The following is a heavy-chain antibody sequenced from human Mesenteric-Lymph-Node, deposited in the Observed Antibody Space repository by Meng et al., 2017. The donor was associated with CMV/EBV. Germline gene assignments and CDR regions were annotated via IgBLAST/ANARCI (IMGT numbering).Heavy chain of an antibody. CDR2: IYYSGST. CDR3: ARGRGVTIFGVVIGEPYNWFDP. J-gene: IGHJ5*02. V-gene: IGHV4-59*12. D-gene: IGHD3-3*01. CDR1: GASISSYY. Sequence: SETLSLTCTVSGASISSYYWSWIRQPPGKGLEWIGYIYYSGSTNYNPSLKSRVTISVDTSKNQFSLKLSSVTAADTAVYYCARGRGVTIFGVVIGEPYNWFDPWGQGTLVTVSS.